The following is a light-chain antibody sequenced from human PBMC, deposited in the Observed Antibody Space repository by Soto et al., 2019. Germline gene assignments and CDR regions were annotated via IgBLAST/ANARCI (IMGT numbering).Light chain of an antibody. Sequence: QSVLTQPPSASGTPGQRVTISCSGSSSNIGVNYVYWYQQLPGTAPKLLIYTNNQGPSGVPDRFSGSKSGTSASLAISGLRSEDEADYHCATWDDSLSGVVFGGGTKLTVL. CDR1: SSNIGVNY. CDR2: TNN. V-gene: IGLV1-47*01. CDR3: ATWDDSLSGVV. J-gene: IGLJ2*01.